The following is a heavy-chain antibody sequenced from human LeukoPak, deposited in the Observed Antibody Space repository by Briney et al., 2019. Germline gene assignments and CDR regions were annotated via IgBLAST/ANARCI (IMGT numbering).Heavy chain of an antibody. J-gene: IGHJ3*02. CDR3: AILGYDFWSGYGAFDI. D-gene: IGHD3-3*01. V-gene: IGHV4-61*02. Sequence: SETLSLTCTVSGGSISSGSYYWSWIRQPAGKGLEWIGRIYTSGSTNYNPSLKSRVTISVDTSKNQFSLKLSSVTAADTAVYYCAILGYDFWSGYGAFDIWGQGTMVTVSS. CDR2: IYTSGST. CDR1: GGSISSGSYY.